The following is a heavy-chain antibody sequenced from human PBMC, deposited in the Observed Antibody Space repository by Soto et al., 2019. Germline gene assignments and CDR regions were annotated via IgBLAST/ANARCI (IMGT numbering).Heavy chain of an antibody. CDR2: ISRTSNYI. V-gene: IGHV3-21*01. CDR3: ASGVFGLVSPVIGGY. D-gene: IGHD3-3*01. J-gene: IGHJ4*02. CDR1: GFTFSCYS. Sequence: EVQVVESGGGLVKPGGSLTLSCAASGFTFSCYSMNWVRQAPGKGLEWVSSISRTSNYIYYTDSVKGRFTISRDNAKNSIYLQMNSLRAEDTATYYCASGVFGLVSPVIGGYWGQGTLVTVSS.